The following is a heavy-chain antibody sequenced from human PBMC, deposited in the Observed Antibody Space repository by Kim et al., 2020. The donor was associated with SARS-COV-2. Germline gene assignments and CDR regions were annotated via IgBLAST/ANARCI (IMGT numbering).Heavy chain of an antibody. Sequence: ASVKVSSKVSGYTLTELSMHWVRQAPGKGLEWMGGFDPEDGETIYAQKFQGRVTMTEDTSTDTAYMELSSLRSEDTAVYYCATSSGYSSGWSAYYGMDVWGQGTTVTVSS. V-gene: IGHV1-24*01. CDR2: FDPEDGET. D-gene: IGHD6-19*01. CDR3: ATSSGYSSGWSAYYGMDV. CDR1: GYTLTELS. J-gene: IGHJ6*02.